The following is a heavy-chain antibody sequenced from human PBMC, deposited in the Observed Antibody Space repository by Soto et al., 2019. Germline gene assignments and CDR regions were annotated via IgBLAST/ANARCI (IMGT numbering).Heavy chain of an antibody. D-gene: IGHD3-10*01. Sequence: EVQLVESGGGLVQPGGSLRLSCAASKFTFSSYWMQWVRQAPGKGLVWVSRIDPDGSTTYYADSVKGRFTISRDNAKNTMYLQLNSLRAEDTAVYYCTSSGSYDIAWFDPWGQGTLVTVSS. CDR1: KFTFSSYW. J-gene: IGHJ5*02. CDR3: TSSGSYDIAWFDP. CDR2: IDPDGSTT. V-gene: IGHV3-74*01.